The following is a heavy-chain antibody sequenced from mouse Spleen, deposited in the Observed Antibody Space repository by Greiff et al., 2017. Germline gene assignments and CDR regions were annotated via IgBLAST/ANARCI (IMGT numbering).Heavy chain of an antibody. CDR1: GYTFTSYW. Sequence: QVQLQQPGAELVKPGASVKLSCKASGYTFTSYWMHWVKQRPGRGLEWIGRIDPNSGGTKYNEKFKSKATLTVDKPSSTAYMQLSSLTSEDSAVYYCARGPSAPTFRGYFDVWGAGTTVTVSS. J-gene: IGHJ1*01. CDR2: IDPNSGGT. CDR3: ARGPSAPTFRGYFDV. V-gene: IGHV1-72*01. D-gene: IGHD2-10*01.